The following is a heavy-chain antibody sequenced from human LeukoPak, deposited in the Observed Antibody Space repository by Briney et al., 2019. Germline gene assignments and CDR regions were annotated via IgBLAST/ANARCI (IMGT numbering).Heavy chain of an antibody. CDR3: AKWLWGLYYFDY. D-gene: IGHD5-18*01. CDR2: ITSSGTYN. Sequence: PGGSLRLSCAASGFPFSNYNMNWVRQAPGKAMEWVSSITSSGTYNFYADSVRGRFTTSRDNAKNSLYLQMDSLGPEDTAVYYCAKWLWGLYYFDYWGQGTLVTVSS. J-gene: IGHJ4*02. CDR1: GFPFSNYN. V-gene: IGHV3-21*01.